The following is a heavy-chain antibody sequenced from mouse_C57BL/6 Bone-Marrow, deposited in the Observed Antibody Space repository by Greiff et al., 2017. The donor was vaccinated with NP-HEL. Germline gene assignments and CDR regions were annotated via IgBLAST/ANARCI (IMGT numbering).Heavy chain of an antibody. Sequence: EVQLQESGGDLVKPGGSLKLSCAASGFTFSSYGMSWVRQTPDKRLEWVATISSGGSYTYYPDSVKGRFTISRDNAKNTLYLQMSSLKSEDTAMYYCARWDYYGSSYVFDYWGQGTTLTVSS. CDR2: ISSGGSYT. D-gene: IGHD1-1*01. J-gene: IGHJ2*01. V-gene: IGHV5-6*01. CDR1: GFTFSSYG. CDR3: ARWDYYGSSYVFDY.